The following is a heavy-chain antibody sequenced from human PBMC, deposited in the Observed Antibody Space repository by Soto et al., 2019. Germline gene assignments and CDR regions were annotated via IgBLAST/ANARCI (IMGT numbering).Heavy chain of an antibody. CDR1: GFTFSSYA. V-gene: IGHV3-23*01. Sequence: EVQLLESGGGLVQPGGSLRLSCAASGFTFSSYAMSWVRQAPGKGLEWVSAISGSGGSTYYADSVKGRFTISRDNSKNTLYLQMNRLRAEDTAVYYCAKHLGRYFDWLLKSFDYWGLGTLVTVSS. CDR3: AKHLGRYFDWLLKSFDY. J-gene: IGHJ4*02. CDR2: ISGSGGST. D-gene: IGHD3-9*01.